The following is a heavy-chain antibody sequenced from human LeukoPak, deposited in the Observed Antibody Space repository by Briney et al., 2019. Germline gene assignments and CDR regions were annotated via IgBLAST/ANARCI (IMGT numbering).Heavy chain of an antibody. CDR1: GVSITNYY. V-gene: IGHV4-4*07. CDR2: IYISGRN. Sequence: SETLSLTCSASGVSITNYYWAWIRQPAGKGLEWIGRIYISGRNNYKPSLKSRVSISIDKTNNQFSLKLRSVTAADTAVYYCASDYLVGAPLDSWGQGTLVTVSS. J-gene: IGHJ4*02. CDR3: ASDYLVGAPLDS. D-gene: IGHD1-26*01.